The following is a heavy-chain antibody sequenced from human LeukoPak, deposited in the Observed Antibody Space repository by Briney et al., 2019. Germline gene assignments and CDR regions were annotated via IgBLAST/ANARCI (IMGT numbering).Heavy chain of an antibody. V-gene: IGHV5-51*01. CDR3: ARGHLYDYSTTCYYFDY. CDR1: GYTFASYW. CDR2: IYPGDSDT. Sequence: GESLKISCKGSGYTFASYWIGWVRQMPGKGLGWMGIIYPGDSDTRYSPSFQGQVTISADKSISTAYLQWNSLKASDTAMYYCARGHLYDYSTTCYYFDYWGQGTLVTVSS. D-gene: IGHD5-12*01. J-gene: IGHJ4*02.